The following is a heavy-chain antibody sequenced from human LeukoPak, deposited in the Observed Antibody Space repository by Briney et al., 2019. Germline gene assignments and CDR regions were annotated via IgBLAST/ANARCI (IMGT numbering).Heavy chain of an antibody. J-gene: IGHJ4*02. CDR3: RAYYYDNSGSGRTYYFDY. Sequence: ASVKVSCKASGYTFTSYYMHWVRQAPGQGLEWMGIINPSGGSTSYAQKFQGRVTMTRDTSTSTVYMELSSLRSEDTAVYYCRAYYYDNSGSGRTYYFDYWGQGTLVTVSS. V-gene: IGHV1-46*01. CDR1: GYTFTSYY. CDR2: INPSGGST. D-gene: IGHD3-22*01.